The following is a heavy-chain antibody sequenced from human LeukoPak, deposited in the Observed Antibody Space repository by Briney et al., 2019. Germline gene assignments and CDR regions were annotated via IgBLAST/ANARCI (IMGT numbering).Heavy chain of an antibody. CDR3: ARGGAVAEY. D-gene: IGHD6-19*01. V-gene: IGHV4-4*07. CDR2: INTSGST. J-gene: IGHJ4*02. Sequence: SETLSLTCTVSGGSISNYYWSWIRQPAGKGLEWIGRINTSGSTNYNPSLKSRVTMSADTSKNQFSLQLSSVTATDTAVYYCARGGAVAEYWGQGTLVTVSS. CDR1: GGSISNYY.